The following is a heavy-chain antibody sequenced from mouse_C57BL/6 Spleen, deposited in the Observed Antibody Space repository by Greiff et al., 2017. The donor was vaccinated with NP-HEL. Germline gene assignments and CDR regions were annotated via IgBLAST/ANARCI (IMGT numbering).Heavy chain of an antibody. J-gene: IGHJ3*01. CDR1: GFTFSSYA. CDR3: ARDRDVAY. D-gene: IGHD3-3*01. CDR2: ISDGGSYT. V-gene: IGHV5-4*01. Sequence: EVQLVESGGGLVKPGGSLKLSCAASGFTFSSYAMSWVRQTPEKRLEWVATISDGGSYTYYPDNVKGRFTISRDNAKNNLYLQMSHLKSEDTAMYYCARDRDVAYWGQGTLVTVSA.